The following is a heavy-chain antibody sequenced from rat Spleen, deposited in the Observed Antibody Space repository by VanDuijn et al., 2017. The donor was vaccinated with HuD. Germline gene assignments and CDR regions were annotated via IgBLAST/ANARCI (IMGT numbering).Heavy chain of an antibody. D-gene: IGHD1-12*03. Sequence: EVQLVESDGDLVRPGRSLKLSCAASGLSFSNYDMAWVRQAPTKGLEWVASISYDGTATYYRDSVKGRFTVSRDNAKSTLYLQMDSLRSEDTATHYCTRHAYYDGYYHWYFDFWGPGTMVTVSS. J-gene: IGHJ1*01. CDR1: GLSFSNYD. V-gene: IGHV5-29*01. CDR2: ISYDGTAT. CDR3: TRHAYYDGYYHWYFDF.